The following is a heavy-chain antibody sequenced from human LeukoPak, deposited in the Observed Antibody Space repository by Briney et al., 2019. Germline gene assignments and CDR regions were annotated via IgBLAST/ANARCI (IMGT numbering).Heavy chain of an antibody. V-gene: IGHV3-74*01. D-gene: IGHD5-18*01. Sequence: GGSLRLSCAASGFTFSSYWMHWVRQAPGKGLEWVSRIHYDGSSTSYADSVKGRFTISRDNAKNTLYLQMNSLRAEDTAVYYCARGASGYSYGWGQGTLVTVSS. CDR1: GFTFSSYW. J-gene: IGHJ4*02. CDR2: IHYDGSST. CDR3: ARGASGYSYG.